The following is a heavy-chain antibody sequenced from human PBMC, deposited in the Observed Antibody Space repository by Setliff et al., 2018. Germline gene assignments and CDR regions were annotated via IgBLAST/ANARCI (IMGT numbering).Heavy chain of an antibody. V-gene: IGHV1-69*06. CDR1: GGTFSSYA. Sequence: GASVKVSCKASGGTFSSYAISWVRQAPGQGLEWMGGIIPMFGTANYAQKFQGRVTMTEDTSTDTAYMELSSLKSEDTAVYYCAAIGLDTAMITGVLFDFWGQGTLVTVSS. D-gene: IGHD5-18*01. J-gene: IGHJ4*02. CDR2: IIPMFGTA. CDR3: AAIGLDTAMITGVLFDF.